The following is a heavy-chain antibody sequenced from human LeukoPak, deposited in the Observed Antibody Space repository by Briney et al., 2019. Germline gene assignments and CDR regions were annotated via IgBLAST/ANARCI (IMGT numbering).Heavy chain of an antibody. CDR2: IYYSGST. CDR3: ARQLSGSYPGGFEY. Sequence: ASETLSLTCTVSGGSISSSSYYWGWIRQPPGKGLEWIGSIYYSGSTYYNPSLKSRVTISVDTSNKQISLRLSSVTAADTAVYYCARQLSGSYPGGFEYWGQGTLVTVSS. CDR1: GGSISSSSYY. V-gene: IGHV4-39*07. J-gene: IGHJ4*02. D-gene: IGHD1-26*01.